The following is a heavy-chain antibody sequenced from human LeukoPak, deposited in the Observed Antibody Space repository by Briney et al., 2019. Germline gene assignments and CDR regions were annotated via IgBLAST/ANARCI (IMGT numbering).Heavy chain of an antibody. CDR1: GFTFSTFS. CDR3: AKDPIFSGSYGVFDS. V-gene: IGHV3-30*18. CDR2: ISYDGSYK. J-gene: IGHJ4*02. Sequence: GGSLRLSCAASGFTFSTFSMNWVRQAPGKGLEWVALISYDGSYKYYVDSVKGRFTISRDNSKKTLYLQMNSLRAGDTAVYYCAKDPIFSGSYGVFDSWGQGTLVTVSS. D-gene: IGHD1-26*01.